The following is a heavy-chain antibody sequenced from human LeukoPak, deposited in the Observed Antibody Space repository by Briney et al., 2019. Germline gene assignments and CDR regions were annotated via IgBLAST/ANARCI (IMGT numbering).Heavy chain of an antibody. V-gene: IGHV3-33*01. CDR2: IWDEGTNK. J-gene: IGHJ5*02. CDR1: GFTFSNYG. Sequence: PGGSLRLSCAGSGFTFSNYGMHWVRQAPGKGLEWVAVIWDEGTNKYYADSVKGRFTISRDNSKNTLYLQMDSLRAEDTAMYYCARQGGLGNYATGSWFDPWGQGTLVTVSS. D-gene: IGHD1-7*01. CDR3: ARQGGLGNYATGSWFDP.